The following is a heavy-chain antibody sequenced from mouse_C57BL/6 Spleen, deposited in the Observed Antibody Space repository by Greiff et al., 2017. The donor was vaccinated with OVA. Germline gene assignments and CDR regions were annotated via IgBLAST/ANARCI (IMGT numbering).Heavy chain of an antibody. J-gene: IGHJ2*01. CDR3: ARLLGPYYFDY. CDR2: INPNNGGT. Sequence: EVHLVESGPELVKPGASVKMSCKASGYTFTDYNMHWVKQSHGKSLEWIGYINPNNGGTSYNQKFKGKATLTVNKSSSTAYMELRSLTSEDSAVYYCARLLGPYYFDYWGQGTTLTVSS. V-gene: IGHV1-22*01. CDR1: GYTFTDYN. D-gene: IGHD4-1*01.